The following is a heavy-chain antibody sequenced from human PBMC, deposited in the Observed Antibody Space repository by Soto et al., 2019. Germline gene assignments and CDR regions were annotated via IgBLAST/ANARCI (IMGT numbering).Heavy chain of an antibody. D-gene: IGHD7-27*01. CDR1: GGSISSSLYY. CDR2: IYYSGST. CDR3: ARHHRPPSYYFDY. Sequence: SETLSLTCTVSGGSISSSLYYWGWIRQPPGKGLEWIGSIYYSGSTHYNPSLESRVTVSVYTSKHQLSLKLSSVTAADTAVYYCARHHRPPSYYFDYWGQGTLVTVSS. J-gene: IGHJ4*02. V-gene: IGHV4-39*01.